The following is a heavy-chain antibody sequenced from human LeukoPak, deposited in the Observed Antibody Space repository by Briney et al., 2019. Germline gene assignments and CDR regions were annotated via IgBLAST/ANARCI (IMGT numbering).Heavy chain of an antibody. CDR1: GGTFSSYA. CDR3: ARGSVDLGYCSSTSCYHFNWFDP. D-gene: IGHD2-2*01. CDR2: IIPILGIA. Sequence: GASVKVSCKASGGTFSSYAISWVRQAPGQRLEWMGRIIPILGIANYAQKFQGRVTITADKSTSTAYMELSSLRSEDTAVYYCARGSVDLGYCSSTSCYHFNWFDPWGQGTLVTVSS. J-gene: IGHJ5*02. V-gene: IGHV1-69*04.